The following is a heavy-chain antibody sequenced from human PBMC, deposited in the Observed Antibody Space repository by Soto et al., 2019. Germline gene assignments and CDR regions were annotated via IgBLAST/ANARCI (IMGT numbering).Heavy chain of an antibody. CDR1: GFTVSSNY. V-gene: IGHV3-53*01. CDR3: ARAQGWYAN. Sequence: EVPLVESGGGLIQPGGSLRLSCAASGFTVSSNYMSWVRQAPGKGLEWGSVIYSGGSTYYADSVKGRFTISRDNYKKTLYLQMNSLRAEDKAVYYCARAQGWYANWGQGTLVTVSS. J-gene: IGHJ4*02. D-gene: IGHD2-8*01. CDR2: IYSGGST.